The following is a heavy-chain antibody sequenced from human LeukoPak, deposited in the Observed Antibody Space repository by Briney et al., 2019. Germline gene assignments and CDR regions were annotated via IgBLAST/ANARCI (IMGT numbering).Heavy chain of an antibody. Sequence: RSLRLSCAASGFTFSGYGMHWVCQAPGKGLEWVAAISYDGSNKYYADSVKGRFSRDNSKNTLYLQMNSLRAEDTAVYYCAKGPRYCSGGSCDLSQDCWGQGALVTVSS. CDR3: AKGPRYCSGGSCDLSQDC. D-gene: IGHD2-15*01. CDR2: ISYDGSNK. J-gene: IGHJ4*02. V-gene: IGHV3-30*18. CDR1: GFTFSGYG.